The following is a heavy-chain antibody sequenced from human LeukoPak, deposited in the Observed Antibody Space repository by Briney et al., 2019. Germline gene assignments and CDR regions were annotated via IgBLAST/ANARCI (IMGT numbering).Heavy chain of an antibody. CDR1: GFTFDDYG. D-gene: IGHD6-13*01. Sequence: GGSLRLSCAASGFTFDDYGMSWVRQAPGKGLEWVSGINWNGGSTGYADSVKGRFTISRDNAKNSLYLHMNSLRAEDTALYYCARGLAFSSSWFWGQGTLVTVSS. CDR3: ARGLAFSSSWF. V-gene: IGHV3-20*04. CDR2: INWNGGST. J-gene: IGHJ4*02.